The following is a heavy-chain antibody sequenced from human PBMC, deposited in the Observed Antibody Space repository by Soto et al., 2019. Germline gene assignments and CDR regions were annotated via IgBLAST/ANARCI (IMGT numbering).Heavy chain of an antibody. J-gene: IGHJ4*02. CDR3: AIPETSSSWYETAFDY. CDR2: IIPILGIA. CDR1: GYTFTSYG. D-gene: IGHD6-13*01. V-gene: IGHV1-69*04. Sequence: SVKLSCKASGYTFTSYGISWVRQAPGQGLEWMGRIIPILGIANYAQKFQGRVTITADKSTSTAYMELSSLRSEDTAVYYCAIPETSSSWYETAFDYWGQGTLVTVSS.